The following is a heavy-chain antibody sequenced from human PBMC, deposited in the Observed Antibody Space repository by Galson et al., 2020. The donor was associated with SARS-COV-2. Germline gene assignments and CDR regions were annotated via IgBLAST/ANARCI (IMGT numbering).Heavy chain of an antibody. CDR1: GFTLSSYW. V-gene: IGHV3-7*04. CDR3: ARASYGLGSYESYYFDY. Sequence: GESLKISCGASGFTLSSYWMSWVRQAPGKGLEWVANIKQDGSEKYYGDSVKGRFTISRDNAKNSLDLQMSSLRAEDTAVYYCARASYGLGSYESYYFDYWGQGNLVTVSS. D-gene: IGHD3-10*01. J-gene: IGHJ4*02. CDR2: IKQDGSEK.